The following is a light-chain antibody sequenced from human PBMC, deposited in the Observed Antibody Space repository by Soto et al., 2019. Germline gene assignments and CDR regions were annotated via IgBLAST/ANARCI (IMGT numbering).Light chain of an antibody. V-gene: IGLV1-40*01. CDR1: SSNIGAGYD. CDR2: GNS. CDR3: QSYDSSLSGSMV. Sequence: QAVVTQPPSVSEAPGQRVTISCTGSSSNIGAGYDVHWYQQLPGTAPKLLIYGNSNRPSGVPDRFSGSKSGTSASLAITGLQAEDEADYYCQSYDSSLSGSMVFGGGTKVTVL. J-gene: IGLJ2*01.